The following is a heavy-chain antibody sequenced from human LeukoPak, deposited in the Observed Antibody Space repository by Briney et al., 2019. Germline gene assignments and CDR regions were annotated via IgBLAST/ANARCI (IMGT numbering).Heavy chain of an antibody. V-gene: IGHV4-39*01. Sequence: PSETLSLTCAVSGVSISSSNSYWGWIRQPPGKGLEWIGSIYYTGNTYYNASLKSQVSISIDTSKNQFSLRLTSVTAADTAVYFCARQTGSGLFILPGGQGTLVTVSS. J-gene: IGHJ4*02. CDR1: GVSISSSNSY. CDR2: IYYTGNT. CDR3: ARQTGSGLFILP. D-gene: IGHD3/OR15-3a*01.